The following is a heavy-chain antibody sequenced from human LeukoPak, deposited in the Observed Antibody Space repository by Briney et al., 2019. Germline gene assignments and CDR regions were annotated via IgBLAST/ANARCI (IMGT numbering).Heavy chain of an antibody. CDR1: GYTFTSYD. CDR2: MNPNSGNT. CDR3: ARGARIVVVPAAIDP. D-gene: IGHD2-2*01. Sequence: ASVKVSCKASGYTFTSYDINWVRQATGQGLEWMGWMNPNSGNTGYARKFQGRVTMTRNTSISTAYMELSSLRSEDTAVYYCARGARIVVVPAAIDPWGQGALVTVSS. V-gene: IGHV1-8*01. J-gene: IGHJ5*02.